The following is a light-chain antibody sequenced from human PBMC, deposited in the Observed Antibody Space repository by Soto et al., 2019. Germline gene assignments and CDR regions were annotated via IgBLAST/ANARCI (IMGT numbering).Light chain of an antibody. V-gene: IGLV2-8*01. CDR1: TSDVGGYEY. CDR2: EVN. CDR3: CSYAGSYTHV. Sequence: QSALTQPPSASGSPGQSVTIFCTGTTSDVGGYEYVSWYQQHPGKAPKVLLYEVNKRPSGVPARFSGSKSGNTASLTISGLQADDEADYYCCSYAGSYTHVFGTGTKLTVL. J-gene: IGLJ1*01.